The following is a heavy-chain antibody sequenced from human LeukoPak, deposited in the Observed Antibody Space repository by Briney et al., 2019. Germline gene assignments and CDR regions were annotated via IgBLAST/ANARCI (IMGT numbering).Heavy chain of an antibody. CDR3: ARGPSMYYDILTGFVTHFDY. Sequence: SETLSLTCAVYGGSFSGYYWSWIRQPPGKGVEWIGEINHSGSTNYNPSLKSRVTISVDTSKNQFSLKLSSVTAADTAVYYCARGPSMYYDILTGFVTHFDYWGQGTLVTVSS. V-gene: IGHV4-34*01. CDR2: INHSGST. J-gene: IGHJ4*02. D-gene: IGHD3-9*01. CDR1: GGSFSGYY.